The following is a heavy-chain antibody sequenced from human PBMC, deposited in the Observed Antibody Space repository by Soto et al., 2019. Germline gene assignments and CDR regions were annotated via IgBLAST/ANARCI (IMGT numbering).Heavy chain of an antibody. Sequence: QVQLVESGGGVVQPGRSLGLSCAASGFTFSDYAMHWVRQAPGKGLEWVAFISYDGNNKYYVESVKGRFTISRDTSKNTLYLQMNSLRPEDTAVYSCARALAKFCTGGRCYGLDYWGQGALVTVSS. D-gene: IGHD2-15*01. CDR3: ARALAKFCTGGRCYGLDY. V-gene: IGHV3-30-3*01. CDR2: ISYDGNNK. J-gene: IGHJ4*02. CDR1: GFTFSDYA.